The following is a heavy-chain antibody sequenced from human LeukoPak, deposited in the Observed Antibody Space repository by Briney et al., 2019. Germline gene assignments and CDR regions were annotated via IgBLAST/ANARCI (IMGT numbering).Heavy chain of an antibody. Sequence: ASVKVSCKASGYTFTSYAMNWVRQAPGQGLEWMGWINTNTGNPTYAQDFTGRFVFSLDTSVSTAYLQISSLKAEDTAVYYCARRAYCGGDCYSGHFQHWGQGTLVTVSS. D-gene: IGHD2-21*02. CDR2: INTNTGNP. J-gene: IGHJ1*01. CDR3: ARRAYCGGDCYSGHFQH. V-gene: IGHV7-4-1*02. CDR1: GYTFTSYA.